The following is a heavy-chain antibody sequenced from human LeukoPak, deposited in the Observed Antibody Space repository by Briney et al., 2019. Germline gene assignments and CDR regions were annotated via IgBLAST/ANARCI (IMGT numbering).Heavy chain of an antibody. V-gene: IGHV1-18*01. D-gene: IGHD4-17*01. J-gene: IGHJ6*02. CDR3: AREGNGDYAGGVGMDV. Sequence: ASVTVSCKASGYTFTSYGISWVRQAPGQGLEWMGWISAYNGNTNYAQKLQGRVTMTTDTSTSTAYMELRSLRSDDTAVYYCAREGNGDYAGGVGMDVWGQGTTVTVSS. CDR1: GYTFTSYG. CDR2: ISAYNGNT.